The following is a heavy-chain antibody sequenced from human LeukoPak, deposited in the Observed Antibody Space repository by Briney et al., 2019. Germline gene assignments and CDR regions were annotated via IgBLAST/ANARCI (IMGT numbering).Heavy chain of an antibody. D-gene: IGHD3-22*01. Sequence: ASVKVSCKVSGSTLSKISIDWVRQAPGKGPEWMGSVGHEDGTTIHAQKFQGRFNMTVDTATDTAYMEMSSLMSEDTAIYYCATGAIVFDYWGQGILVTVSS. V-gene: IGHV1-24*01. J-gene: IGHJ4*02. CDR2: VGHEDGTT. CDR1: GSTLSKIS. CDR3: ATGAIVFDY.